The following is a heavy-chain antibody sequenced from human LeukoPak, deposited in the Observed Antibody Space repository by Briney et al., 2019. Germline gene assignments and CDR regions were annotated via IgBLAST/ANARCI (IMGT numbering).Heavy chain of an antibody. Sequence: ASVKVSCKASGYPFTGYYLHWVRQAPGQGLEWMGWINPNSGLTNYAQKFQGRVTMTRDTSISTAYMELSRLRSDDTAVYYCARLADCSSSSCRSFDYWGQGTLVTVSS. V-gene: IGHV1-2*02. J-gene: IGHJ4*02. CDR1: GYPFTGYY. CDR2: INPNSGLT. D-gene: IGHD2-2*01. CDR3: ARLADCSSSSCRSFDY.